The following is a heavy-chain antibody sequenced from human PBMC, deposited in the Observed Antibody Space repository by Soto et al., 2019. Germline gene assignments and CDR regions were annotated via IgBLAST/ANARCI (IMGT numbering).Heavy chain of an antibody. V-gene: IGHV3-9*01. D-gene: IGHD3-9*01. CDR1: GFTFDDYA. CDR3: AKDMSLMDYDILTGSPNAFDI. CDR2: ISWNSGSI. Sequence: SLRLSCAASGFTFDDYAMHWVRQAPGKGLEWVSGISWNSGSIGYADSVKGRFTISRDNAKNSLYLQMNSLRAEDTALYYCAKDMSLMDYDILTGSPNAFDIWGQGTMVTVSS. J-gene: IGHJ3*02.